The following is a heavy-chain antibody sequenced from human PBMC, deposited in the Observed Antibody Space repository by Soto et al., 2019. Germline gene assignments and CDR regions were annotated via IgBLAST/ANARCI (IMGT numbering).Heavy chain of an antibody. CDR3: XXXXXXSSSWYDXDY. V-gene: IGHV3-23*01. CDR1: GFTFNNYA. J-gene: IGHJ4*02. CDR2: ISGSGGST. Sequence: EVQLLESGGGLVQPGGSLRLSCAASGFTFNNYAMNWVRQAPGKGLEWVSSISGSGGSTYYADSVKGRFTISRDNSKNTLYLQMNSLRAEDTAVXXXXXXXXXSSSWYDXDYWGQGTLVTVSS. D-gene: IGHD6-13*01.